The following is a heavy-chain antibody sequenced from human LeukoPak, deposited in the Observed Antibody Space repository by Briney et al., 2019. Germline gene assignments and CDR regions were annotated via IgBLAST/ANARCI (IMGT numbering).Heavy chain of an antibody. V-gene: IGHV1-2*02. D-gene: IGHD3-10*01. CDR3: ARGRLLWFGELFVPFYY. CDR2: INPNSGGT. CDR1: GSTFTDYY. J-gene: IGHJ4*02. Sequence: GASVKVSCKASGSTFTDYYMHWVRQAPGQGLEWIGWINPNSGGTNYAKIFQGRVTMSRDTSISTAYMELSRLRSDDTAVYYCARGRLLWFGELFVPFYYWGQGTPVTVSS.